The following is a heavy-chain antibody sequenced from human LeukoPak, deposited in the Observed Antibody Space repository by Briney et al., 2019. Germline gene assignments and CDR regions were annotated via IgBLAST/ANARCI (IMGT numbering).Heavy chain of an antibody. J-gene: IGHJ4*02. V-gene: IGHV4-30-4*01. CDR2: IYYSGTT. Sequence: PSETLSLLCTVFGGSISSGDYYWGFIRQPPGKGLEWIGYIYYSGTTYYNPSLKSRVTISVDTSKNQFSLKLNSVTAADTAVYYCARKQYDDPYFFGYWGQGTLVTVSS. CDR1: GGSISSGDYY. CDR3: ARKQYDDPYFFGY. D-gene: IGHD3-22*01.